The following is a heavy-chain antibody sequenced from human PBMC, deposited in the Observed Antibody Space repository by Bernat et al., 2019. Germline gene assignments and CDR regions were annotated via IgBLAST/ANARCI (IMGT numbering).Heavy chain of an antibody. CDR2: IYYSGST. CDR1: GGSISSGGYY. V-gene: IGHV4-31*03. CDR3: ARGSITIFGVVMPIDY. J-gene: IGHJ4*02. D-gene: IGHD3-3*01. Sequence: QVQLQESGPGLVKPSQTLSPTCTVSGGSISSGGYYWSWIRQHPGKGLEWIGYIYYSGSTYYNPSLKSRVTISVDTSKNQFSLKLSSVTAADTAVYYCARGSITIFGVVMPIDYWGQGTLVTVSS.